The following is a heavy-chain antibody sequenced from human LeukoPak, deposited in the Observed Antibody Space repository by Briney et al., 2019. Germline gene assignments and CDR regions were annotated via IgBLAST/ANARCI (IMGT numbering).Heavy chain of an antibody. J-gene: IGHJ4*02. CDR1: GGSISSSSYY. D-gene: IGHD6-6*01. V-gene: IGHV4-39*07. CDR3: AREPYSSSYYFDY. CDR2: IYYSGST. Sequence: PSETLSLTCTVSGGSISSSSYYWGWIRQPPGEGLEWIGSIYYSGSTYYNPSLKSRVTISVDTSKNQFSLKLSSVTAADTAVYYCAREPYSSSYYFDYWGQGTLVTVSS.